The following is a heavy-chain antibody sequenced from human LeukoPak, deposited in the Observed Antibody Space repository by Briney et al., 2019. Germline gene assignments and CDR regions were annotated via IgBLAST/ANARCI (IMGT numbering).Heavy chain of an antibody. CDR1: GFTFSSYS. D-gene: IGHD5-18*01. Sequence: GGSLRLSCAASGFTFSSYSMNWVRQAPGKGLEWVSSISSSSSYIYYADSVKGRFTISRDNAKNSLYLQMNSLRAEDTAVYYCARDSHPLMIQPNWFDPWGQGTLVTVSS. CDR2: ISSSSSYI. V-gene: IGHV3-21*01. CDR3: ARDSHPLMIQPNWFDP. J-gene: IGHJ5*02.